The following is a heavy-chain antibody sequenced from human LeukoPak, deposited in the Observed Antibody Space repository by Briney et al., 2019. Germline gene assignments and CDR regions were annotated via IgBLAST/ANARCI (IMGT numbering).Heavy chain of an antibody. CDR2: MNPNSGNT. CDR1: GYTFTSYD. J-gene: IGHJ3*02. D-gene: IGHD3-3*01. CDR3: ARVGHYYDFWSGYNSRPPQAFDI. Sequence: ASVKVSCKASGYTFTSYDINWVRQATGQGLEWMGWMNPNSGNTGYAQKFQGRVTITRNTSISTAYMELSSLRSEDTAVYYCARVGHYYDFWSGYNSRPPQAFDIWGQGTMVTVSS. V-gene: IGHV1-8*03.